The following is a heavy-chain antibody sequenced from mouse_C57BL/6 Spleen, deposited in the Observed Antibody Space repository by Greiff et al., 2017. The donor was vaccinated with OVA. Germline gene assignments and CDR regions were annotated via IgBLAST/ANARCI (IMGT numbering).Heavy chain of an antibody. CDR2: IDPSDSYT. D-gene: IGHD2-3*01. CDR1: GYTFTSYW. J-gene: IGHJ2*01. V-gene: IGHV1-50*01. CDR3: ARSYEHYFDY. Sequence: QVQLQQPGAELVKPGASVKLSCKASGYTFTSYWMQWVKQRPGQGLEWIGEIDPSDSYTNYNHKFKGKATLTVDTSSSTAYMQLSSLTSEDSAVYYCARSYEHYFDYWGQGTTLTVSS.